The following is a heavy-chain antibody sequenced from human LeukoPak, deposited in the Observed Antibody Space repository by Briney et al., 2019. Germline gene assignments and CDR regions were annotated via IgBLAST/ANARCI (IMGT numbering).Heavy chain of an antibody. CDR2: ISSSGSTI. D-gene: IGHD1-1*01. CDR3: ARSSLERHYSFDY. CDR1: GFTFSSYE. V-gene: IGHV3-48*03. Sequence: PGGSLRLSCAASGFTFSSYEMNWVRQAPGKGLEWVSYISSSGSTIYYADSVKGRFTISRDNAKKSLYLQMNSLRAEDTAVYYCARSSLERHYSFDYWGQGTLVTVSS. J-gene: IGHJ4*02.